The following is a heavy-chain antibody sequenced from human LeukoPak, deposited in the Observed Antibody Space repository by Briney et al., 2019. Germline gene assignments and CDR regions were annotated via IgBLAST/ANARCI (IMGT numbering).Heavy chain of an antibody. J-gene: IGHJ4*02. CDR1: GFILSNYA. Sequence: GGSLRLSCAASGFILSNYAMHWVRQPAGKGLEWVSALGTAGDTFYPGSVKGRFTISRDNAKKSLFLQMSSLRAEDTAIYYCARQSTPHGNFDYWGQGTLVTVSS. D-gene: IGHD5-24*01. CDR2: LGTAGDT. CDR3: ARQSTPHGNFDY. V-gene: IGHV3-13*01.